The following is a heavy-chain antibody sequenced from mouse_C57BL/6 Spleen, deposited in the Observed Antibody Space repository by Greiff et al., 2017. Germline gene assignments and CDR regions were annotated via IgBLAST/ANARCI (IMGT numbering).Heavy chain of an antibody. CDR3: ARPGSYWYFDV. CDR2: ISSGSSTI. D-gene: IGHD1-1*01. J-gene: IGHJ1*03. CDR1: GFTFSDYG. V-gene: IGHV5-17*01. Sequence: EVKLEESGGGLVKPGGSLKLSCAASGFTFSDYGMHWVRQAPEKGLEWVAYISSGSSTIYYADTVKGRFTISRDNAKNTLFLQMTSLRSEDTAMYYCARPGSYWYFDVWGTGTTVTVSS.